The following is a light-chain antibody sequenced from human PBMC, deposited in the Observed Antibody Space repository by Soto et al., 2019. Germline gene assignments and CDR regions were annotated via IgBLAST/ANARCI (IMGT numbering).Light chain of an antibody. CDR2: ENT. J-gene: IGLJ2*01. CDR3: QSYDSRLSGWL. Sequence: QSVLTQPPSVSGAPGQRVTISCTGSSSNIGAVFDVHWYQQVPGTAPKLLIYENTKRPSGVPDRFSGSKSGTSASLAITGLQDEDEADYYCQSYDSRLSGWLFGGGTKLTVL. V-gene: IGLV1-40*01. CDR1: SSNIGAVFD.